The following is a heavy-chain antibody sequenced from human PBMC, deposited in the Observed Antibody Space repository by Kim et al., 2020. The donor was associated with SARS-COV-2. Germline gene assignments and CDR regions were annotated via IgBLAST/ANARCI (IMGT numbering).Heavy chain of an antibody. Sequence: GGSLRLSCAASGFTFDDYAMHWVRQAPGKGLEWVSGISWNSGSIGYADSVKGRFTISRDNAKNSLYLQMNSLRAEDTALYYCAKDKSPHCTNGVCQEGRGYFDLWGRGTLVTVSS. V-gene: IGHV3-9*01. CDR1: GFTFDDYA. D-gene: IGHD2-8*01. CDR3: AKDKSPHCTNGVCQEGRGYFDL. CDR2: ISWNSGSI. J-gene: IGHJ2*01.